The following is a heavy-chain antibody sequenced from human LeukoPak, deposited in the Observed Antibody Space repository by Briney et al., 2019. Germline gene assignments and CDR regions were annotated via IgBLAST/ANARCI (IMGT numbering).Heavy chain of an antibody. CDR2: ISSSSSYI. V-gene: IGHV3-21*01. J-gene: IGHJ4*02. CDR1: GFTFSSYS. CDR3: ARAAYYYDSSGSFLT. D-gene: IGHD3-22*01. Sequence: PGGSLRFSCAASGFTFSSYSMNWVRQAPGKGLEWVSSISSSSSYIYYADSVKGRFTISRDNAKNSLYLQMNSLRAEDTAVYYCARAAYYYDSSGSFLTWGQGTLVTVSS.